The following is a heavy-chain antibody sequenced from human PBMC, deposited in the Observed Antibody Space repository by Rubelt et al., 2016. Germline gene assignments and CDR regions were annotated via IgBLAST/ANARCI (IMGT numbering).Heavy chain of an antibody. CDR3: ARVKSGWLFDY. CDR2: IYYSGST. J-gene: IGHJ4*02. D-gene: IGHD6-19*01. Sequence: QVQLQESGPGLVKPSQTLSLTCTVSGGSISSGGYYWSWIRQHPGKGLEWIGYIYYSGSTNYNPSLKVRVTRSVDTSKNQFSRKLSSVTAADTAVYYCARVKSGWLFDYWGQGTLVTVAS. CDR1: GGSISSGGYY. V-gene: IGHV4-61*08.